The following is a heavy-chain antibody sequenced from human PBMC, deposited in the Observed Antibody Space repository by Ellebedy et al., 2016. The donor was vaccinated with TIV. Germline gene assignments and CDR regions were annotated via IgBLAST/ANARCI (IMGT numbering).Heavy chain of an antibody. V-gene: IGHV4-31*02. J-gene: IGHJ4*02. D-gene: IGHD6-19*01. CDR2: IYNSGST. Sequence: MPSETLSLTCTVSGGSISSGVYYWTWIRQHPGKGLEWIGYIYNSGSTNYNPSLKSRVTISEDTSKNQFSLELTSVTAADTAVYYCARISVVAGTGNLDYWGQGTLVTVSS. CDR3: ARISVVAGTGNLDY. CDR1: GGSISSGVYY.